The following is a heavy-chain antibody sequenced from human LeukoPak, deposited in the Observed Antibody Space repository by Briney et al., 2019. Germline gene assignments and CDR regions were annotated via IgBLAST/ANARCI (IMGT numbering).Heavy chain of an antibody. Sequence: GGSLRLSCAASGFTFRSDAMSWVRQAPGKGLEWVSGISGSGGTTYYADSVKGRFTISRDNSKNTLYLQMNSLRSEDTAVYYCARGGYSSSWYNWFDPWGQGTLVTVSS. D-gene: IGHD6-13*01. CDR3: ARGGYSSSWYNWFDP. CDR2: ISGSGGTT. CDR1: GFTFRSDA. V-gene: IGHV3-23*01. J-gene: IGHJ5*02.